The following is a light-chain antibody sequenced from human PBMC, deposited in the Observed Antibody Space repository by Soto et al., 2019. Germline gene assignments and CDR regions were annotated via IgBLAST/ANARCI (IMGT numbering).Light chain of an antibody. V-gene: IGLV2-23*02. J-gene: IGLJ2*01. CDR2: EVS. CDR1: SSDVGSYNL. CDR3: CSYAGSSTLV. Sequence: QSALTQPASVSGSPGQSIPIPSTGTSSDVGSYNLVSWYQQHPGKAPKLMIYEVSKRPSGVSNRFSGSKSGNTASLTISGLQAEDEADYYCCSYAGSSTLVFGGGTKLTVL.